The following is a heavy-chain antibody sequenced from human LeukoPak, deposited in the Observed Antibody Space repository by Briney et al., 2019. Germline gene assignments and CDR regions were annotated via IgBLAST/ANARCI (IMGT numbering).Heavy chain of an antibody. V-gene: IGHV3-7*01. D-gene: IGHD1-26*01. Sequence: GGSLRLSCAASGFTFSSYWMSWVRQAPGKGLEWVANIKQDGSEKYYVDSVKGRFTISRDNAKNSLYLQMNSLRAEDTAVYCCARVQSGSYYFPTQYYYYYYMDVWGKGTTVTVSS. CDR3: ARVQSGSYYFPTQYYYYYYMDV. J-gene: IGHJ6*03. CDR2: IKQDGSEK. CDR1: GFTFSSYW.